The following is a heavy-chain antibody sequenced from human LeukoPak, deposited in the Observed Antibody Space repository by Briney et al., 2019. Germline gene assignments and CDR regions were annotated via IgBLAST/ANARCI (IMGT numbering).Heavy chain of an antibody. Sequence: GASVKVSCKASGYTFTGYYMHWVRQAPGQGLEWMGWINPNSCGTNYAQKFQGRVTMTRDTSISTAYMELSRLRSDDTAVYYCARFGVPAAINYYYYYMDVWGKGTTVTVSS. D-gene: IGHD2-2*02. J-gene: IGHJ6*03. CDR3: ARFGVPAAINYYYYYMDV. CDR1: GYTFTGYY. V-gene: IGHV1-2*02. CDR2: INPNSCGT.